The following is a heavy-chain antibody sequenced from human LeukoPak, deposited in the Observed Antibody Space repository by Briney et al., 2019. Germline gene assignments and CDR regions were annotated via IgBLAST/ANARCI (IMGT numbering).Heavy chain of an antibody. V-gene: IGHV4-59*01. J-gene: IGHJ3*02. CDR1: GGSISNYH. CDR2: IYHSGST. D-gene: IGHD3-22*01. CDR3: AREKSRVVVIGGAFDI. Sequence: SETLSLTCSVFGGSISNYHWSWIRQPPGKGLEWIGYIYHSGSTYYNPSLKSRVTISVDRSKNQFSLKLSSVTAADTAVYYCAREKSRVVVIGGAFDIWGQGTMVTVSS.